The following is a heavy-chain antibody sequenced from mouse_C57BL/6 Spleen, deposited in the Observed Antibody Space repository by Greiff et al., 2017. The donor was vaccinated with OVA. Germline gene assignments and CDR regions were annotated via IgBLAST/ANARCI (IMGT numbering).Heavy chain of an antibody. CDR2: IDPSDSET. CDR1: GYTFTSYW. D-gene: IGHD1-1*01. J-gene: IGHJ4*01. Sequence: VQLQQPGAELVRPGSSVKLSCKASGYTFTSYWMHWVKQRPIQGLEWIGNIDPSDSETHYNQKFKDKATLTVDKSSSTAYMQLSSLTSEDSAVYYCARMTTVVEDYAMDYWGQGTSVTVSS. V-gene: IGHV1-52*01. CDR3: ARMTTVVEDYAMDY.